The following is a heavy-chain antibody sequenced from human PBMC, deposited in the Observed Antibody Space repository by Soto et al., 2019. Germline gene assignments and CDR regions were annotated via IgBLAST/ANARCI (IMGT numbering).Heavy chain of an antibody. Sequence: SETLSLTCTVSGASITQYYWNWIRQSPGKGLEWIVSVSSTGSTVYNPSLTSRVTVSLDTSKNQFSLTLNSVTAADTAVYYCANSYGDYVSYWGQGTLVTVS. CDR3: ANSYGDYVSY. V-gene: IGHV4-4*08. CDR2: VSSTGST. D-gene: IGHD4-17*01. J-gene: IGHJ4*02. CDR1: GASITQYY.